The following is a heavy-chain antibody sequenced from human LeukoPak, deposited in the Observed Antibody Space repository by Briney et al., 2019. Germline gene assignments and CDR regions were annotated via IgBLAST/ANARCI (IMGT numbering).Heavy chain of an antibody. CDR1: GFTFSSYS. D-gene: IGHD4-17*01. CDR3: ARRSLRPDAFDI. Sequence: GGSLRLSCAASGFTFSSYSMNWVRQAPGKGLEWVSSISSSSSYIYYADSVKGRFTISRDNAKNSLYLQMNSLRAEDTAVYYCARRSLRPDAFDIWGQGTMVTVSS. J-gene: IGHJ3*02. CDR2: ISSSSSYI. V-gene: IGHV3-21*01.